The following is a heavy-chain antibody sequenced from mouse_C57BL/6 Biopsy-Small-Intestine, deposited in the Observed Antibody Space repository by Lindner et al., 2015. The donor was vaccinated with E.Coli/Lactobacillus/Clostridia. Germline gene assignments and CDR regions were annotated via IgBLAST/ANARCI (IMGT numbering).Heavy chain of an antibody. D-gene: IGHD3-2*02. CDR1: GYAFTNYL. CDR2: INPGSGST. J-gene: IGHJ2*01. V-gene: IGHV1-54*01. Sequence: QLQESGAELVRPGTSVKVSCKASGYAFTNYLIEWIKQRPGQGLEWIGVINPGSGSTNYNEKFKGKATLTADKSSSTAYMQLSSLTSEDSAVYFCARSGDSSGFDYWGQGTTLTVSS. CDR3: ARSGDSSGFDY.